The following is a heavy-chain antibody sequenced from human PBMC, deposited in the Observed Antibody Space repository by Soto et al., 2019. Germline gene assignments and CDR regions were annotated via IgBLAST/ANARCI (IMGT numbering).Heavy chain of an antibody. CDR2: ISSSGSTA. CDR1: AVTICSVE. CDR3: PRAAWFPFLAFY. Sequence: AQTVLCAASAVTICSVELNCVCQSPGKGLEWISDISSSGSTAYYPSSVEGRSTISRDNANNSVYLQMDGLTAEHTALYYFPRAAWFPFLAFYWGQGALVNVSS. V-gene: IGHV3-48*03. D-gene: IGHD3-10*01. J-gene: IGHJ4*02.